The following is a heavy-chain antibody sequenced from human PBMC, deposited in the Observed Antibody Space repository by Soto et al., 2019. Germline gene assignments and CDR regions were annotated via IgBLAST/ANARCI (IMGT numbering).Heavy chain of an antibody. J-gene: IGHJ6*02. Sequence: GSLRLSCAASGFTFSSYSMNWVRQAPGKGLEWVSYISSSSSTIYYADSVKGRFTISRDNAKNSLYLQMNSLRDEDTAVYYCARDPTVAFYYYGMDVWGQGTTVTVSS. CDR1: GFTFSSYS. V-gene: IGHV3-48*02. D-gene: IGHD2-15*01. CDR2: ISSSSSTI. CDR3: ARDPTVAFYYYGMDV.